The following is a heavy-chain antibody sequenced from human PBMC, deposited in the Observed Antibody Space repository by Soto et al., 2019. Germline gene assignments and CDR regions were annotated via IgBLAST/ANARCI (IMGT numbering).Heavy chain of an antibody. D-gene: IGHD6-13*01. Sequence: GGSLRLSCAASGFTFDDYAMHWVRQVPGKGLEWVSGINWDSGSIGYADSVKGRFAISRDNAKNSLHLQMNSLRAEDTAFYYCVKDESINWYSGHFRHWGQGTLVTVSS. V-gene: IGHV3-9*01. CDR1: GFTFDDYA. CDR3: VKDESINWYSGHFRH. J-gene: IGHJ1*01. CDR2: INWDSGSI.